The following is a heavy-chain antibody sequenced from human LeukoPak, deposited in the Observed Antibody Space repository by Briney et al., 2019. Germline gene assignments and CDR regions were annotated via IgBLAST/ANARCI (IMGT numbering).Heavy chain of an antibody. J-gene: IGHJ4*02. CDR3: ASGYSYGFDY. Sequence: ASVKVSCNASGGTFSSYAISWVRQAPGQGLEWMGRIIPIFGTANYAQKFQRRVTNTTDESTSTAYMELSSLRSEDTAVYYWASGYSYGFDYWGQGTLVTVSS. V-gene: IGHV1-69*05. D-gene: IGHD5-18*01. CDR2: IIPIFGTA. CDR1: GGTFSSYA.